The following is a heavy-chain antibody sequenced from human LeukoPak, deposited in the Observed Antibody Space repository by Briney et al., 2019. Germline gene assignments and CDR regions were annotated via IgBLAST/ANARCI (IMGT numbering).Heavy chain of an antibody. D-gene: IGHD2-2*01. CDR1: GFTFSSYA. V-gene: IGHV3-23*01. CDR3: AKEALYCSSTSCSPAEYFQH. Sequence: GGSLRLSCAASGFTFSSYAMSWVRQAPGKGLEWVSAISGSGGSTYYADSVKGRFTISRDNSKNTLYLQMNSLRAEDTAVYYCAKEALYCSSTSCSPAEYFQHWGQGTLVTVSS. J-gene: IGHJ1*01. CDR2: ISGSGGST.